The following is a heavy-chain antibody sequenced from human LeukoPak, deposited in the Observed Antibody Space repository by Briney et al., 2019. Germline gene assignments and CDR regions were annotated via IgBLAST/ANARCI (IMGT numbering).Heavy chain of an antibody. CDR3: AKISSSAESNFDY. V-gene: IGHV3-33*06. D-gene: IGHD6-25*01. Sequence: GRSLRLSCAASGFTFSTYAMHWVRQAPGKGLEWVAFIWPDGSKKYYADSVKGRFAISRENSKNTVYLQINDLRPEDTALYFCAKISSSAESNFDYWGKGTLLTVSS. CDR2: IWPDGSKK. J-gene: IGHJ4*02. CDR1: GFTFSTYA.